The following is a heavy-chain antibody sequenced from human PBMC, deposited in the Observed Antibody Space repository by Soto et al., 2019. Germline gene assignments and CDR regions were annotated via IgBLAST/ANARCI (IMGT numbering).Heavy chain of an antibody. V-gene: IGHV3-23*01. CDR3: AKGGGYPAY. Sequence: EVQLLESGGGLVQPGGPLRLSCAASGFTFSTSALTWVRQAPGQGLEWVSIISDSGDEKYYGDSVKGRFAISRDNSKNMLYLQMNNVRVDDTAVYYCAKGGGYPAYWGQGTLVTVS. CDR1: GFTFSTSA. CDR2: ISDSGDEK. J-gene: IGHJ4*02. D-gene: IGHD5-18*01.